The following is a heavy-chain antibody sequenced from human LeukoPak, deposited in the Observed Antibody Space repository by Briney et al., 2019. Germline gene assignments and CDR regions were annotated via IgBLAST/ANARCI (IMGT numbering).Heavy chain of an antibody. CDR3: AREKIYYYYDMDV. J-gene: IGHJ6*02. CDR1: GFTFSSYW. V-gene: IGHV3-74*01. CDR2: INSDGSDT. Sequence: PGGSLRLSCAASGFTFSSYWMHWVRQAPGKGLVWLSRINSDGSDTSYVDSVKGRFTISRDNAKNTLYLQMNSLRAEDTAVYYCAREKIYYYYDMDVWGQGTTVAVSS.